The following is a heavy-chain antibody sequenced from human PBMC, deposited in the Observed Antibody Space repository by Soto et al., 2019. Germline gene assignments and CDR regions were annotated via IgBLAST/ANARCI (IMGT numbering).Heavy chain of an antibody. V-gene: IGHV3-23*01. Sequence: GGSLRLSCAASGFTFSSYAMSWVRQAPGKGLEWVSAISGSGGSTYYADSVKGRFTISRDNSKNTLYLQMNSLRAEDTAVYYCANKFGISSGWPSLLLGEAVAGPASCWGQGTLVTVSS. CDR2: ISGSGGST. CDR1: GFTFSSYA. CDR3: ANKFGISSGWPSLLLGEAVAGPASC. J-gene: IGHJ4*02. D-gene: IGHD6-19*01.